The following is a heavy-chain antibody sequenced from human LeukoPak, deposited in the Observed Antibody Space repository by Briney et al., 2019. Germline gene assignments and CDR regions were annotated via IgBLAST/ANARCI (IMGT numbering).Heavy chain of an antibody. V-gene: IGHV4-34*01. CDR1: GGSFSGYY. Sequence: SETLSLTCAVYGGSFSGYYWSWIRQPPGKGLEWIGEINHSGSTNYNPSLKSRVTISTDTSKNQFSLKLSSVTAADTAVYYCARAPSKYYDFWSGRYFDYWGQGTLVTVSS. CDR2: INHSGST. CDR3: ARAPSKYYDFWSGRYFDY. D-gene: IGHD3-3*01. J-gene: IGHJ4*02.